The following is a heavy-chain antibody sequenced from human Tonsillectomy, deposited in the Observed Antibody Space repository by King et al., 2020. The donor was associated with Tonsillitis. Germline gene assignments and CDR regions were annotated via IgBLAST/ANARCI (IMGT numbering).Heavy chain of an antibody. D-gene: IGHD1-26*01. CDR3: AKDAVTGVGAQVEDY. Sequence: VQLVESGGGVVQPGRSLRLSCAASGFTFSSYGMHWVRQAPGKGLEWVAVISYVVSNKYYADSVKGRFTISRDNSKNTLYLQMNSLRAEDTAVYYCAKDAVTGVGAQVEDYWGQGTLVTVSS. CDR2: ISYVVSNK. V-gene: IGHV3-30*18. J-gene: IGHJ4*02. CDR1: GFTFSSYG.